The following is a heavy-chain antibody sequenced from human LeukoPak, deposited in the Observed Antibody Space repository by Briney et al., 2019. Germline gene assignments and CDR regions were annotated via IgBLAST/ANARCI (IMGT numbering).Heavy chain of an antibody. Sequence: GGSLRLSCAASGFTFSSYGMHWVRQAPGKGMERVAVIWYDGSNKYYADSVKGRFTISRDNSKNTLYLQMNSLRAEDTAVYYCAKDQVEGWLPYFDYWGQGTLVTVSS. CDR1: GFTFSSYG. CDR2: IWYDGSNK. J-gene: IGHJ4*02. D-gene: IGHD5-12*01. V-gene: IGHV3-33*06. CDR3: AKDQVEGWLPYFDY.